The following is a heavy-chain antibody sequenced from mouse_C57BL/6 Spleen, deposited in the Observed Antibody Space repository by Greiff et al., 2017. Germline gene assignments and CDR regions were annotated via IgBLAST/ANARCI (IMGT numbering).Heavy chain of an antibody. J-gene: IGHJ3*01. CDR2: ISYDGSN. CDR3: ASGAIYYDYDGFAY. Sequence: EVQLQESGPGLVKPSQSLSLTCSVTGYSITSGYYWNWIRQFPGNKLEWMGYISYDGSNNYNPSLKNRISITRDTSKNQFFLKLNSVTTEDTATYYCASGAIYYDYDGFAYWGQGTLVTVSA. CDR1: GYSITSGYY. V-gene: IGHV3-6*01. D-gene: IGHD2-4*01.